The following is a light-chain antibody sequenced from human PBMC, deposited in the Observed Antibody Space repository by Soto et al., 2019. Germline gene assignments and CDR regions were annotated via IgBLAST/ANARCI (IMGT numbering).Light chain of an antibody. CDR2: KAS. J-gene: IGKJ5*01. CDR3: MQGTHWPIT. CDR1: QTISSW. Sequence: DIQMTQSPSTLSGSVGYRVTITCRASQTISSWLAWYQQKPGKAPKLLIYKASTLKSGVPSRFSGSGSGTDFALKISRVEAEDVGVYYCMQGTHWPITFGQGTRLEIK. V-gene: IGKV1-5*03.